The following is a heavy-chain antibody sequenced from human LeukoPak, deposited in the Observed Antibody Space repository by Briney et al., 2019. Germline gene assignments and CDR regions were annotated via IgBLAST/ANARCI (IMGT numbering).Heavy chain of an antibody. CDR3: ARENLYCSGGSCYSGSSDWFDP. J-gene: IGHJ5*02. V-gene: IGHV4-39*07. Sequence: SETLSLTCTVSGGSISSSSYYWGWIRQPPGKGLEWIGSIYYSGSTYYNPSLKSRVTISVDTSKNQFSLKLSSVTAADTVVYYCARENLYCSGGSCYSGSSDWFDPWGQGTLVTVSS. CDR1: GGSISSSSYY. CDR2: IYYSGST. D-gene: IGHD2-15*01.